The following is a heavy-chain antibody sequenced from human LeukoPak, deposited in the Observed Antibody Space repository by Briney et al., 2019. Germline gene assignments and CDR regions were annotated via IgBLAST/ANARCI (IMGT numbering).Heavy chain of an antibody. D-gene: IGHD3-10*01. CDR2: ISYDGSNK. Sequence: GGSLRLSCAASGFTFSSYAMHWVRQAPGKGLEWVAVISYDGSNKYYADPVKGRFTISRDSSKNTLYLQMNSLRAEDTAVYYCARDATGADYWGQGTLVTVSS. V-gene: IGHV3-30*04. CDR1: GFTFSSYA. CDR3: ARDATGADY. J-gene: IGHJ4*02.